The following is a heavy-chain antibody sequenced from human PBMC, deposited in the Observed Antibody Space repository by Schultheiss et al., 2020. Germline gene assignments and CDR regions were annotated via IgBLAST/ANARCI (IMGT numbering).Heavy chain of an antibody. CDR3: ARGRGVTMFQGVKGFDP. Sequence: SETLSLTCTVSGGSISSYYWSWIRQPAGKGLEWIGRIYTSGSTNYNPSLKSRVIISVDTSKNQLSLKLSSVTAADTAVYYCARGRGVTMFQGVKGFDPWGQGTLVTVSS. CDR1: GGSISSYY. V-gene: IGHV4-4*07. CDR2: IYTSGST. D-gene: IGHD3-10*01. J-gene: IGHJ5*02.